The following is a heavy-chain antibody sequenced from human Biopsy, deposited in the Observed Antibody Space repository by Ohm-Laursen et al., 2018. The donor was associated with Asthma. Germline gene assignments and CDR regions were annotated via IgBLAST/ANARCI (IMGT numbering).Heavy chain of an antibody. V-gene: IGHV3-15*01. D-gene: IGHD5-12*01. CDR1: GFTFSESW. CDR2: VKIKRHGGTT. Sequence: SLRLSCAASGFTFSESWMTWVRQAPGKGLEWVGHVKIKRHGGTTDLAEPVKGRFTISRDNSKNTLYLQMNSLKTEDTAVYYCQRGFNGDDCGYWGQGTLVSVSS. CDR3: QRGFNGDDCGY. J-gene: IGHJ4*02.